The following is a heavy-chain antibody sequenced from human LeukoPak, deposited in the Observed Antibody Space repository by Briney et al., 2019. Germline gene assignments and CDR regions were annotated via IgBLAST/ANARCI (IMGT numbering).Heavy chain of an antibody. D-gene: IGHD5-18*01. Sequence: GGSLRLSCAASGFTFTNAWMSWVRQAPGKGLEWVSYISSSSSTIYYADSVKGRFTISRDNAKNSLYLQMNSLRAEDTAVYYCARPNDGYSYGYYFDYWGQGTLVTVSS. CDR1: GFTFTNAW. J-gene: IGHJ4*02. CDR2: ISSSSSTI. V-gene: IGHV3-48*04. CDR3: ARPNDGYSYGYYFDY.